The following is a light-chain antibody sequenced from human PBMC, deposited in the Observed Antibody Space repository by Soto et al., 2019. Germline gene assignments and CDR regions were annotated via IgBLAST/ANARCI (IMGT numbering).Light chain of an antibody. V-gene: IGLV2-14*01. Sequence: SVLTQPASLSGSPGQSIAISCTGTSSDVGGHDSVSWYQQHPGKAPKLMIYNVSNRPSGVSNRFSGSKSGNTASLTISGLLAEDEADYFCTSYTSASTYVFGAGTKVTVL. CDR3: TSYTSASTYV. J-gene: IGLJ1*01. CDR1: SSDVGGHDS. CDR2: NVS.